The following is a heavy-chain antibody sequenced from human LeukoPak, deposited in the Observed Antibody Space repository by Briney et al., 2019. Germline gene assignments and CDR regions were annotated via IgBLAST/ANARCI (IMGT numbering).Heavy chain of an antibody. J-gene: IGHJ3*02. CDR1: GFTFSTYG. CDR2: IWYDGSIK. CDR3: ARAVGPFDI. V-gene: IGHV3-33*01. Sequence: GGSLRLSCAAPGFTFSTYGMHWVRQAPGKGLEWVAVIWYDGSIKYYADSVKGRFTISRDNSKNTLSLQMNSLRAEDTAVYYCARAVGPFDIWGQGTIVIVSS.